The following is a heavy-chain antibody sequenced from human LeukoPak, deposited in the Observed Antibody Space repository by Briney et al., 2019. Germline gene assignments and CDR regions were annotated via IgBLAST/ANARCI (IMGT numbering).Heavy chain of an antibody. V-gene: IGHV3-30*02. CDR1: GLTFSSYG. D-gene: IGHD3-22*01. CDR2: IRYDGSNK. CDR3: ASDTGFYDSSGYYPFDY. J-gene: IGHJ4*02. Sequence: PGGSLRLSCAASGLTFSSYGMHWVRQAPGKGLEWVAFIRYDGSNKYYVDSVKGRFTISRDNSKNTLSLQMNSLRAEDTAVYYCASDTGFYDSSGYYPFDYWGQGTLVTVSS.